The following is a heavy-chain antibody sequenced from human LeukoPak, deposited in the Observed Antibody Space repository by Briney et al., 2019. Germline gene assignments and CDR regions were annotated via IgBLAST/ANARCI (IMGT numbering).Heavy chain of an antibody. CDR3: ARGGGGNGDLDY. CDR2: INHSGST. Sequence: SETLSLTCAVYGGSFSGYYWSWIRQPPGKGLEWIGEINHSGSTNYNPSLKSRVTISVDTSKNQFSLKLSSVTAADTAVYYCARGGGGNGDLDYWGQGTLVTVSS. J-gene: IGHJ4*02. V-gene: IGHV4-34*01. D-gene: IGHD4-17*01. CDR1: GGSFSGYY.